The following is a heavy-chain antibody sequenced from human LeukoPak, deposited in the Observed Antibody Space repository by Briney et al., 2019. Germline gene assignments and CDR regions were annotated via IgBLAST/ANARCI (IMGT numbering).Heavy chain of an antibody. CDR2: ISSSSSYT. V-gene: IGHV3-11*05. J-gene: IGHJ3*02. CDR1: GFTFSDYY. Sequence: PGGSLRLSCAASGFTFSDYYMSWIRQAPGKGLEWVSYISSSSSYTNYADSVKGRFTISRDNAKNSLYLQMNSLRAEDTAVYYCARDSAFTMVRGVIITSAFDIWGQGTMVTASS. D-gene: IGHD3-10*01. CDR3: ARDSAFTMVRGVIITSAFDI.